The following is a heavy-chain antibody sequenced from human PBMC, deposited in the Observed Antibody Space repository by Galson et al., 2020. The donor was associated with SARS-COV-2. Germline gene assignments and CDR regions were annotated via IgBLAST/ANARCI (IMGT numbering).Heavy chain of an antibody. CDR1: GFTFSYYW. Sequence: LSLTCVASGFTFSYYWMHWVRQAPGEGLVWVSRIKGDGDTIYADFVKGRFTISRDNAKNTLYLQMNSLTVEDTAVYFCATGIENYYDYWGQGTLVTVSS. CDR2: IKGDGDT. V-gene: IGHV3-74*01. J-gene: IGHJ4*02. CDR3: ATGIENYYDY. D-gene: IGHD1-1*01.